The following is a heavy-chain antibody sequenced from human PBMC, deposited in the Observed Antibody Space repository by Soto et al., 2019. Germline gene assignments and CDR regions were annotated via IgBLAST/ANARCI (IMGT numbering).Heavy chain of an antibody. D-gene: IGHD4-17*01. J-gene: IGHJ5*02. CDR2: INGRSNYV. CDR3: AREDGVVGSSSAFDP. V-gene: IGHV3-21*01. CDR1: GFTFSTYT. Sequence: EVQVVESGGGLVKPGGSLRLSCVFSGFTFSTYTMNWVRQAPGKGLEWVSSINGRSNYVYYADSVKGRFTISRDNAKNALDLQMNWLRAEDTAIYYCAREDGVVGSSSAFDPWGLGTLVTVSS.